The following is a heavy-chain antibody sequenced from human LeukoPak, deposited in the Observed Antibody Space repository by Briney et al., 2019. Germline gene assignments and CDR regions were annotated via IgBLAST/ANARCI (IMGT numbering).Heavy chain of an antibody. CDR1: GGSFSGYY. Sequence: PSETLSLTCAVYGGSFSGYYWSWIRQPPGKGLEWIGEINHSGSTNYNPSLKSRVTISVDTSKNQFSLKLSSVTAADTAVYYCARGRRSNRFDPWGQGTLVTVSS. J-gene: IGHJ5*02. CDR2: INHSGST. V-gene: IGHV4-34*01. D-gene: IGHD1-14*01. CDR3: ARGRRSNRFDP.